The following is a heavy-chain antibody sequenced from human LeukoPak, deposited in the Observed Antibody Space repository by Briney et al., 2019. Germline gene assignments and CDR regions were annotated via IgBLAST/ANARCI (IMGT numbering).Heavy chain of an antibody. J-gene: IGHJ4*02. Sequence: SETLSLTCTVSGGSISSSSYYWGWIRQPPGKGLEWIGSIYYSGSTYYNPSLKSRVTISVDTSKNQFSLKLSSVPAADTAVYYCARHRILDYYDSSGYYPIDYWGQGTLVTVSS. CDR1: GGSISSSSYY. CDR3: ARHRILDYYDSSGYYPIDY. CDR2: IYYSGST. V-gene: IGHV4-39*01. D-gene: IGHD3-22*01.